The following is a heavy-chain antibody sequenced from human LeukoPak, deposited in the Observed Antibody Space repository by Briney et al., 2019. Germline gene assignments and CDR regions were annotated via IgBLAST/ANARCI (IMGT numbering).Heavy chain of an antibody. D-gene: IGHD4-17*01. J-gene: IGHJ4*02. CDR2: ISYRGNT. CDR3: AKDDYVRSFDY. CDR1: RGSISPYF. V-gene: IGHV4-59*08. Sequence: PSETLSLTCTVSRGSISPYFWSWIRQPPGKGLEWIGYISYRGNTNYNPSLKSRVSLSLDTSKSQFSLKVNSVTAADTAVYYCAKDDYVRSFDYWGQGTLVTVSS.